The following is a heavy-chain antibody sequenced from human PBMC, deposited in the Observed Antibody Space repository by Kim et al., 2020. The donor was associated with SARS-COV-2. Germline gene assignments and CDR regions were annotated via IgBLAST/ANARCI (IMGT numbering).Heavy chain of an antibody. D-gene: IGHD4-4*01. V-gene: IGHV4-34*01. CDR1: GGSFSGYY. J-gene: IGHJ2*01. Sequence: SETLSLTCAVYGGSFSGYYWSWIRQPPGKGLEWIGEINHSGSTNYNPSLKSRVTISVDTSKNQFSLKLSSVTAADTAVYYCARGHSNGAVWYFDLWGRGT. CDR3: ARGHSNGAVWYFDL. CDR2: INHSGST.